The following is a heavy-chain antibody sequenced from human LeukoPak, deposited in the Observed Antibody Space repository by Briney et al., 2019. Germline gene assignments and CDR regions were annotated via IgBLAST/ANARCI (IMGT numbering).Heavy chain of an antibody. Sequence: SETLSLTCTVSGGSISSGGYYWSWIRQHPGKGLEWIGYIYYSGSTYYNPSLKSRVTISVDTSENQFSLKLSSVTAADTAVYYCARGTGCSSTSCYYNWFDPWGQGTLVTVSS. D-gene: IGHD2-2*01. V-gene: IGHV4-31*03. J-gene: IGHJ5*02. CDR1: GGSISSGGYY. CDR2: IYYSGST. CDR3: ARGTGCSSTSCYYNWFDP.